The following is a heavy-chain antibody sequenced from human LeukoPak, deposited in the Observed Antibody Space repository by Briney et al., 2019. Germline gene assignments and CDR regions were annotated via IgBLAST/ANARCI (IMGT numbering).Heavy chain of an antibody. CDR3: ARDSSGWSRLDY. J-gene: IGHJ4*02. V-gene: IGHV4-39*07. D-gene: IGHD6-19*01. CDR1: GGSISSSSYY. Sequence: PSETLSLTCTVSGGSISSSSYYWGWIRQPPGKGLEWIGSIYYSGSTYYNPSLKSRVTISVDTSKNQFSLKLNSVTAADTAVYYCARDSSGWSRLDYWGQGTLVTVSS. CDR2: IYYSGST.